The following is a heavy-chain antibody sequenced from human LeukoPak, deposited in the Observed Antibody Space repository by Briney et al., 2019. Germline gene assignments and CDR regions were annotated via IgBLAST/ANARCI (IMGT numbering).Heavy chain of an antibody. V-gene: IGHV4-4*07. CDR1: GGSISSYY. D-gene: IGHD2-15*01. Sequence: KPSETLSLTCTVSGGSISSYYWSWIRQPAGKGLEWIRRIYPSGSTNYNPSLKSRVTMSVDTSKNQFSLKLTSVTAADTAVYYCARTSPRAATFDYWGQGTLVTVSS. CDR2: IYPSGST. CDR3: ARTSPRAATFDY. J-gene: IGHJ4*02.